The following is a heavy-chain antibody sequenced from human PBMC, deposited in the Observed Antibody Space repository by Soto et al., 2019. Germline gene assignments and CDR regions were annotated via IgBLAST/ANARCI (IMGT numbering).Heavy chain of an antibody. CDR3: ARDDDSSGYYYSYFDY. V-gene: IGHV3-48*03. J-gene: IGHJ4*02. CDR1: GFTFSSYE. Sequence: EVQLVESGGGLVQPGGSLSLSCAASGFTFSSYEMNWVRQAPGKGLEWVSYISRSGSTIYYADSVKGRSTICRANAKNSLDLQMNSQRAEDTAVYYCARDDDSSGYYYSYFDYWGQGTLVTVSS. D-gene: IGHD3-22*01. CDR2: ISRSGSTI.